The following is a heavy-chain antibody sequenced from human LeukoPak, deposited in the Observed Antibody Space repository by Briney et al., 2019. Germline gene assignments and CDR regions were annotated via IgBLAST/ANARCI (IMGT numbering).Heavy chain of an antibody. J-gene: IGHJ4*02. CDR3: ARDAYYYDSSGYLPYYFDY. V-gene: IGHV7-4-1*02. D-gene: IGHD3-22*01. Sequence: ASVKVSCKASGYTFTSYGISWVRQAPGQGLEWMGWINTNTGNPTYAQGFTGRFVFSLDTSVSTAYLQISSLKAEDTAVYYCARDAYYYDSSGYLPYYFDYWGQGTLVTVSS. CDR1: GYTFTSYG. CDR2: INTNTGNP.